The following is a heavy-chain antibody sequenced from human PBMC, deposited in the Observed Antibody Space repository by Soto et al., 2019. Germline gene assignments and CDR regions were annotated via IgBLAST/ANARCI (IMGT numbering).Heavy chain of an antibody. V-gene: IGHV4-39*02. CDR1: GGSISSISHS. D-gene: IGHD1-1*01. CDR3: ARIVTGTQYYFDF. J-gene: IGHJ4*02. CDR2: IFYNGLT. Sequence: PSETLSLTCTVSGGSISSISHSWGWIRQAPGQGLEWIGNIFYNGLTYYNPSLKSRVTISADTSKNHFSLRLRSVTVADTAVYSCARIVTGTQYYFDFWGQGSLVTVSS.